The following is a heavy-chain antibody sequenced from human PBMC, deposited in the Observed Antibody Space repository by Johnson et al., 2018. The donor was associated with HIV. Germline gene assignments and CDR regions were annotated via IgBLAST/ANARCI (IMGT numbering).Heavy chain of an antibody. CDR2: IRYDGSNK. CDR3: ASPSSRYFDWSRGAFDI. Sequence: VQLVESGGGVVQPGRSLRLSCAASGFTFSNYGMHWVRQAPGKGLEWVAFIRYDGSNKYYADSVKGRFTISRDNSKNTLYLQMNSLRAEDTAVYYCASPSSRYFDWSRGAFDIWGQGTMVTVSS. V-gene: IGHV3-30*02. D-gene: IGHD3-9*01. J-gene: IGHJ3*02. CDR1: GFTFSNYG.